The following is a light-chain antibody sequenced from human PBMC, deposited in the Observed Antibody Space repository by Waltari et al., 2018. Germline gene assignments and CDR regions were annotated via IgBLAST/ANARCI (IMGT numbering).Light chain of an antibody. CDR1: KSVLYNSNNKNY. CDR2: WAS. J-gene: IGKJ2*01. Sequence: DIVMTQSPDSLAVSLGERATIGCKSSKSVLYNSNNKNYLAWYQHKSGQPPKLLIYWASTRESGVPDRFSGSGSGTDFTLTIGSLQAEDVAVYYCQQYYSPPYTFGQGTKLEIK. CDR3: QQYYSPPYT. V-gene: IGKV4-1*01.